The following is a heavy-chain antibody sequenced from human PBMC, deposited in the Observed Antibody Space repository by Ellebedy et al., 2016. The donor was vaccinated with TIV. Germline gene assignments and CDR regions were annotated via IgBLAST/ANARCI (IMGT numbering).Heavy chain of an antibody. J-gene: IGHJ4*02. CDR2: TYRGGST. CDR1: GFTVNTNY. CDR3: ARDRETWFGDPTGLDY. V-gene: IGHV3-53*05. D-gene: IGHD3-10*01. Sequence: GESLKISCAASGFTVNTNYMTWVRQAPGKGLEWVSVTYRGGSTNYADSVKGRFTISRDNSKNTLYLQMNSLRAEDTAVYYCARDRETWFGDPTGLDYWGQGTLVTVSS.